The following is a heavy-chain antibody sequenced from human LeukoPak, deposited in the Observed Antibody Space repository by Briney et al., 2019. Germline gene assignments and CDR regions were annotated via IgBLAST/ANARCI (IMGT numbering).Heavy chain of an antibody. Sequence: GRSLRLSCAASGFTFSSYAMHWVRQAPGKGLEWVAVISYDGSNKYYADSVKGRFTISRDNSKNTLYLQMNSLRAEDTAVYYCARDISNAGTAMAYWGQGTLVTVSS. J-gene: IGHJ4*02. V-gene: IGHV3-30-3*01. CDR2: ISYDGSNK. CDR1: GFTFSSYA. D-gene: IGHD5-18*01. CDR3: ARDISNAGTAMAY.